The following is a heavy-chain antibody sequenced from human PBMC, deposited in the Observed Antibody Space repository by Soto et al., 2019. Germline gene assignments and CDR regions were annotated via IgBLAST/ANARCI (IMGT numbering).Heavy chain of an antibody. V-gene: IGHV3-30*18. D-gene: IGHD3-3*01. CDR2: ISYDGSNK. CDR3: AKGRFWWTNLTWDAFDI. CDR1: GFTFSSYG. J-gene: IGHJ3*02. Sequence: QVQLVESGGGVVQPGRSLRLSCAASGFTFSSYGMHWVRQAPGKGLEWVAVISYDGSNKYYADSVKGRFTISRDNSKNTLYLQMNSLRAEDTAVYYCAKGRFWWTNLTWDAFDIWGQGTMVTVSS.